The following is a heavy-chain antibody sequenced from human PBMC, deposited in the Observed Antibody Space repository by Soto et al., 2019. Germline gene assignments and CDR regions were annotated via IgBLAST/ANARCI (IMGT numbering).Heavy chain of an antibody. J-gene: IGHJ4*02. CDR2: IYYNGST. Sequence: QVQLQESGPGLVKPSETLSLTCTVSGGSVSGGAYYWTWIRQPPGKGLEWIGYIYYNGSTTYNPSLKSRVTISIDTSKNQFSLKLTSATAADTAVYYCARDIRGYSRAFDYWGQGALVTVSS. V-gene: IGHV4-61*08. CDR3: ARDIRGYSRAFDY. D-gene: IGHD5-18*01. CDR1: GGSVSGGAYY.